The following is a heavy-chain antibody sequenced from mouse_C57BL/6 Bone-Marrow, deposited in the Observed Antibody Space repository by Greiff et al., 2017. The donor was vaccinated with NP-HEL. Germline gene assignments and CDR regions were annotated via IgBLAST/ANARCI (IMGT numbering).Heavy chain of an antibody. CDR3: ARGYNYAMDY. D-gene: IGHD1-2*01. Sequence: EVKLLESGGDLVKPGGSLKLSCAASGFTFSSYGMSWVRQTPDKRLEWVATISSGGSYTYYPDSLKGRFTISRDKAKNTLYLQMSSLKSEDTDMYYCARGYNYAMDYWGQGTSVTVSS. J-gene: IGHJ4*01. V-gene: IGHV5-6*01. CDR1: GFTFSSYG. CDR2: ISSGGSYT.